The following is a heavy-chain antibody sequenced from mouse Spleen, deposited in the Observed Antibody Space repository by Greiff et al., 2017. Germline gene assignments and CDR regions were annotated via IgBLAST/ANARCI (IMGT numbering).Heavy chain of an antibody. Sequence: VQLQESGPELVKPGASVKISCKASGYSFTSYYIHWVKQRPGQGLEWIGWIYPGSGNTKYNEKFKGKATLTADTSSSTAYMQLSSLTSEDSAVYYCAGWLLTGYFDVWGAGTTVTVSS. J-gene: IGHJ1*01. CDR2: IYPGSGNT. D-gene: IGHD2-3*01. CDR3: AGWLLTGYFDV. CDR1: GYSFTSYY. V-gene: IGHV1-66*01.